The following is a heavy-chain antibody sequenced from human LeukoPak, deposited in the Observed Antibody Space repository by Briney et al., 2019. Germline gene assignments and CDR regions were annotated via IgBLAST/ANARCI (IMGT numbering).Heavy chain of an antibody. V-gene: IGHV3-48*01. CDR1: GFTFSSYS. Sequence: GGSLRLSCAASGFTFSSYSMNWVRQAPGKGLEWVSYISSSSSAIYYADSVKGRFTISRDNSKNTLYLQMNSLRAEDTAVYYCARVRIVVVTAIHWYFDRWGRGTLVTVSS. CDR2: ISSSSSAI. J-gene: IGHJ2*01. D-gene: IGHD2-21*02. CDR3: ARVRIVVVTAIHWYFDR.